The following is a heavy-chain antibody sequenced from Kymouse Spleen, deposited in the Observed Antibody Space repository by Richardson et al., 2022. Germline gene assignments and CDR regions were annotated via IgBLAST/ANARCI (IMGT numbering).Heavy chain of an antibody. CDR2: IYYSGST. CDR3: ARAHDYSDDYYYGMDV. D-gene: IGHD4-11,IGHD4-11*01. CDR1: GGSVSSGSYY. Sequence: QVQLQESGPGLVKPSETLSLTCTVSGGSVSSGSYYWSWIRQPPGKGLEWIGYIYYSGSTNYNPSLKSRVTISVDTSKNQFSLKLSSVTAADTAVYYCARAHDYSDDYYYGMDVWGQGTTVTVSS. J-gene: IGHJ6*02. V-gene: IGHV4-61*01.